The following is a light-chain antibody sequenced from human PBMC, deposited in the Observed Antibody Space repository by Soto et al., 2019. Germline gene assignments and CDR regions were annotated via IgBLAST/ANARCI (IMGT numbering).Light chain of an antibody. CDR3: QRYGSSPLIT. J-gene: IGKJ5*01. V-gene: IGKV3-20*01. Sequence: EIVLTQSPATLSVSPGERATLSCRASQSISSNLAWYQQKPGQAPRLLIHGASSRATGIPDRFSGSGSGTDFSLTISRLEPEDFAVYFCQRYGSSPLITFGQGTRLEIK. CDR2: GAS. CDR1: QSISSN.